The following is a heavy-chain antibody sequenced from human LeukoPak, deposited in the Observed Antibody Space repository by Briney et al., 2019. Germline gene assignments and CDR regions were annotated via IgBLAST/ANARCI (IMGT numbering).Heavy chain of an antibody. Sequence: ASVKVSCKASGYTFTSYGISWVRQAPGQGLEWMGWISAYNGNTNYAQKLQGRVTMTTDTSTSTAYMELRSLRSDDTAVYYCARGLNGVLATYYFDYWGQGTLVTVSS. J-gene: IGHJ4*02. CDR1: GYTFTSYG. V-gene: IGHV1-18*01. CDR2: ISAYNGNT. D-gene: IGHD5-12*01. CDR3: ARGLNGVLATYYFDY.